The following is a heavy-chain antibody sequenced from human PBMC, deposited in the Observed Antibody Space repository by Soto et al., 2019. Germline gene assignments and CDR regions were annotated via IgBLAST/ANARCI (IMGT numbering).Heavy chain of an antibody. J-gene: IGHJ6*02. CDR1: GGTFSSYA. V-gene: IGHV1-69*01. CDR3: AGCSGGSCSTDYYYYYVMDV. D-gene: IGHD2-15*01. CDR2: IIPIFGTA. Sequence: QVQLVQSGAEVKKPGSSVKVSCKASGGTFSSYAISWVRQAPGQGLEWMGGIIPIFGTANYAQKFHGRVTITADESTSTAYMELSSLRSEDTAVYYCAGCSGGSCSTDYYYYYVMDVWGQGTTVTVSS.